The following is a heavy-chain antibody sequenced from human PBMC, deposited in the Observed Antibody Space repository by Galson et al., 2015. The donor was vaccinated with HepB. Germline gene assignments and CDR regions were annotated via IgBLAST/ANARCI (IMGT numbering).Heavy chain of an antibody. CDR1: GFTFSSYG. CDR3: ARRGDRIAVAGRSSDYYYGMDV. V-gene: IGHV3-33*08. D-gene: IGHD6-19*01. Sequence: SLRLSCAASGFTFSSYGMHWVRQAPGKGLEWVAVIWYDGSNKYYADSVKGRFTISRDNSKNTLYLQMNSLRAEDTAVYYCARRGDRIAVAGRSSDYYYGMDVWGQGTTVTVSS. J-gene: IGHJ6*02. CDR2: IWYDGSNK.